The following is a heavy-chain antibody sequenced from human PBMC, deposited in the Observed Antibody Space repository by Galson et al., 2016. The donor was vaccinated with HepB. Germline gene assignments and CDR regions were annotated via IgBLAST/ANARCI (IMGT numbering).Heavy chain of an antibody. V-gene: IGHV3-48*03. Sequence: SLRLSCAASGFTFSSYAMGWVRQGPGKGLEWVSYISSGAIYYSDSVKGRFTISRDNAKNSLYLQMNSLRAEDTAVYYCARDHLWAFDYWGQGTLVTVSS. CDR1: GFTFSSYA. CDR3: ARDHLWAFDY. D-gene: IGHD7-27*01. CDR2: ISSGAI. J-gene: IGHJ4*02.